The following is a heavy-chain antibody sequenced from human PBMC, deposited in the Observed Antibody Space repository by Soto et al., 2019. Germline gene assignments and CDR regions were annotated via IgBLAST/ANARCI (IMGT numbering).Heavy chain of an antibody. CDR2: IYPGDSDT. J-gene: IGHJ5*02. Sequence: PGESLKISCKASCYSFTSYWIGWVRQMPGKGLEWLVIIYPGDSDTRYRPSLLGQVTISADKSTRTAYLQWSSLKASDTAIYYCARAIEMATIGWFDPWGQGALVTVSS. CDR1: CYSFTSYW. CDR3: ARAIEMATIGWFDP. V-gene: IGHV5-51*01. D-gene: IGHD5-12*01.